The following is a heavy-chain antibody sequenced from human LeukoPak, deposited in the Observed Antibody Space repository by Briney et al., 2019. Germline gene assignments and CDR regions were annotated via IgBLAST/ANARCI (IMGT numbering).Heavy chain of an antibody. CDR2: IYTGGGT. J-gene: IGHJ3*02. Sequence: SETLSLTCTVSGGSISSYYWSWIRQPPGKGLEWIGYIYTGGGTNYNPSLKSRVTISVDTSKNQFSLKLSSVTAADTAVYYCAISVMGARDAFDIWGQGTMVTVSS. CDR3: AISVMGARDAFDI. V-gene: IGHV4-4*09. D-gene: IGHD1-26*01. CDR1: GGSISSYY.